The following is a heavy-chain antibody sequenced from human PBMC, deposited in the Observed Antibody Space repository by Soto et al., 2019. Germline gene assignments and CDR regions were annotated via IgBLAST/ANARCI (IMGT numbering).Heavy chain of an antibody. CDR2: IYNNGNT. J-gene: IGHJ6*02. CDR3: ARVVPYYYGMDV. CDR1: GGSISSYY. V-gene: IGHV4-59*01. D-gene: IGHD1-26*01. Sequence: SETLSLTCNVSGGSISSYYWSWIRQPPGKGLEWIGYIYNNGNTNYIPSLKSRVTISVDTSKNHLSLKLSSVTAADTAVYYCARVVPYYYGMDVWGQGTTVTVSS.